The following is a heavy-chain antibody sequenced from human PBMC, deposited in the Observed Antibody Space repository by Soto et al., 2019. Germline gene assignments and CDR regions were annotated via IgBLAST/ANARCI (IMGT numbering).Heavy chain of an antibody. CDR1: GFTFSSYA. J-gene: IGHJ6*02. D-gene: IGHD5-18*01. V-gene: IGHV3-30-3*01. CDR3: ARGGYSYGYYYYGMDV. CDR2: ISYDGSYK. Sequence: QVQLVESGGGVVQPGRSLRLSCAASGFTFSSYAMHWVRQAPGKGLEWVAVISYDGSYKYYADSVKGRFTISRDNSKNTLYLQMNSLRAEDTAVYYCARGGYSYGYYYYGMDVWGQGTTVTVSS.